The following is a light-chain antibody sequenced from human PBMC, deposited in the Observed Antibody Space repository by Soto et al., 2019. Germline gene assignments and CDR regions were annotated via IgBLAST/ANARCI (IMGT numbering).Light chain of an antibody. CDR1: QSVSSN. CDR3: QQYDNWPLYT. J-gene: IGKJ2*01. Sequence: EIVMTQSPATLSVSPGERATLSCRASQSVSSNLAWYQQKPGQAPRLLIYGASTRANGIPARFSGSGSGTEFTLTVSSLQSEDFAVYFCQQYDNWPLYTFGQGTKLEIK. V-gene: IGKV3-15*01. CDR2: GAS.